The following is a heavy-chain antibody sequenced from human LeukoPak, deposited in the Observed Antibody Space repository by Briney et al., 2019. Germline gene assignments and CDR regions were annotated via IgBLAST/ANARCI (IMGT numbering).Heavy chain of an antibody. V-gene: IGHV1-69*05. CDR3: ARSPGTDYVFDY. CDR2: IIPIFGTA. D-gene: IGHD3-16*01. Sequence: ASVKVSCKASGGTFSSYAISWVRQAPGQGLEWMGGIIPIFGTANYAQKFQGRVTITTDESTSPAYMELSSLRSEDTAVYYCARSPGTDYVFDYWGQGTLVTVSS. J-gene: IGHJ4*02. CDR1: GGTFSSYA.